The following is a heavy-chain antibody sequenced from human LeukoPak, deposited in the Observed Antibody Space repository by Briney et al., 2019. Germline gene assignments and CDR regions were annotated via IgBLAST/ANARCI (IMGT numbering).Heavy chain of an antibody. J-gene: IGHJ4*02. D-gene: IGHD1-26*01. Sequence: ASVKVSCKASGYTFTSYAIHWVRQAPGQRLEWMGLISAGNGNTKYSQNFQGRVTFISNTSATTAFMELSSLRSEDAAVYYCARDSGSGNNDYWGQGTLVTVS. CDR1: GYTFTSYA. CDR2: ISAGNGNT. V-gene: IGHV1-3*01. CDR3: ARDSGSGNNDY.